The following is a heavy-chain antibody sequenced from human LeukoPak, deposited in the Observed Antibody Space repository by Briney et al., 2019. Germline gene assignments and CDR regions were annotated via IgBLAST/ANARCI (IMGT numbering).Heavy chain of an antibody. D-gene: IGHD6-19*01. J-gene: IGHJ4*02. Sequence: PGGSLRLSCAASGFTFSSYWMSWVRQAPGKGLEWVSYISSSSNTIYYADSVKGRFTISRDNAKNSLYLQMNSLRAEDTAVYYCARGPLLIAVAGTGVCDYWGQGTLVTVSS. CDR3: ARGPLLIAVAGTGVCDY. V-gene: IGHV3-48*01. CDR2: ISSSSNTI. CDR1: GFTFSSYW.